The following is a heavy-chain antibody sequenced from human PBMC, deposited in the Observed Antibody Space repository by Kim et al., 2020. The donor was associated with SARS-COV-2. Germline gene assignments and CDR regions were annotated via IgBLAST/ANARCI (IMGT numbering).Heavy chain of an antibody. V-gene: IGHV3-7*01. CDR2: IREDESER. D-gene: IGHD7-27*01. Sequence: GGSLRLSCEASGIDFSTYWMSWVRQAPGKGLEWVANIREDESERYYVESVRGRFFISRDNAKGSAFLQMNSLRAEDTAVYYCTSDRNWGGWDYWGRGTLVTVSS. J-gene: IGHJ4*02. CDR1: GIDFSTYW. CDR3: TSDRNWGGWDY.